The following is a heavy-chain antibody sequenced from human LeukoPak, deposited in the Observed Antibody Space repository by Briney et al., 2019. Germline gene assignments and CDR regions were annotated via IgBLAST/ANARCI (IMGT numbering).Heavy chain of an antibody. V-gene: IGHV4-34*01. J-gene: IGHJ4*02. CDR1: GGSFSGYY. CDR2: ISQSGST. D-gene: IGHD5-24*01. CDR3: ASVQLATTNFDN. Sequence: PSETLSLTCAVYGGSFSGYYWSWIRLPPGKGLEWIGEISQSGSTNYNPSLKSRVTLSVYRSQNQLSLRLSSVTAADTAVYYCASVQLATTNFDNWGQGTLVTVSS.